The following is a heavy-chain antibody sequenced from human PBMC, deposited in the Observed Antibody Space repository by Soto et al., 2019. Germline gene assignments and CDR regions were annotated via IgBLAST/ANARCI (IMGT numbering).Heavy chain of an antibody. Sequence: TSETLSLTCTVSGDSISSSTYSWGWIRQPPGKGLEYIGTIYYSGKTYYNWPLESRVTMSLDTSKNQFSLNVNSVTAADTAVYYCARSVILSGGSYKGLIRLHYFDTWGPGTLVTVSS. CDR1: GDSISSSTYS. J-gene: IGHJ4*02. CDR3: ARSVILSGGSYKGLIRLHYFDT. CDR2: IYYSGKT. V-gene: IGHV4-39*07. D-gene: IGHD3-3*01.